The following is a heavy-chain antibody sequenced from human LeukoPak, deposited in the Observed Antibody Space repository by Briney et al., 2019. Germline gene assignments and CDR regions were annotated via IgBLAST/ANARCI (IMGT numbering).Heavy chain of an antibody. V-gene: IGHV4-34*01. CDR2: INHSGST. Sequence: SETLSLTCAVYGGSFSGYYWSWIRQPPGKGLEWIGEINHSGSTNYNPSLKSRVTISVDTSKNQFSLKLSSVTAAYTAVYYCARWRLAGYCSSTSCYRYYYYGMDVWGKGTTVTVSS. D-gene: IGHD2-2*01. J-gene: IGHJ6*04. CDR3: ARWRLAGYCSSTSCYRYYYYGMDV. CDR1: GGSFSGYY.